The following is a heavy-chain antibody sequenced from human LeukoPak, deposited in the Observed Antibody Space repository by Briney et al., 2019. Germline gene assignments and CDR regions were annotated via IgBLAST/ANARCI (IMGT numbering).Heavy chain of an antibody. D-gene: IGHD6-19*01. Sequence: GGSPRLSCAASGFTFSSYGMHWVRQAPGKGLEWVAVISYDGSNKYYADSVKGRFTISRDNSKNTLYLQMNSLRAEDTAVYYCAKATLQWLVQAEYFQHWGQGTLVTVSS. CDR3: AKATLQWLVQAEYFQH. J-gene: IGHJ1*01. CDR2: ISYDGSNK. V-gene: IGHV3-30*18. CDR1: GFTFSSYG.